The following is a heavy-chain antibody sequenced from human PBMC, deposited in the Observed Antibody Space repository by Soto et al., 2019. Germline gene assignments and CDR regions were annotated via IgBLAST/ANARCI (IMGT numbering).Heavy chain of an antibody. CDR2: VYDTDGT. CDR1: GLNVSGKKY. D-gene: IGHD4-4*01. V-gene: IGHV3-53*01. J-gene: IGHJ3*02. Sequence: GGSLRLSCAAFGLNVSGKKYMAWVRQAPGKGLEWVSGVYDTDGTYYADSVKGRFTSSRDSSKTIVYLQMDSLRPDDTAVYYCASWQLQEHAYDIWGLGTTVTVSS. CDR3: ASWQLQEHAYDI.